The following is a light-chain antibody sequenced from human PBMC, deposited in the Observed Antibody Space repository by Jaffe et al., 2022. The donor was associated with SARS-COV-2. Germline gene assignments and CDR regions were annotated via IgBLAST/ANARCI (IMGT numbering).Light chain of an antibody. CDR1: NSDVGGYNY. CDR2: DVN. Sequence: QSALTQPRSVSGSPGQSVTISCTGTNSDVGGYNYVSWYQQHPGKVPKLMIYDVNKRPSGVPDRFSGSKSGNTASLTISGLQADDEADYYCCSYAGSSTLLFGGGTELTVL. J-gene: IGLJ2*01. V-gene: IGLV2-11*01. CDR3: CSYAGSSTLL.